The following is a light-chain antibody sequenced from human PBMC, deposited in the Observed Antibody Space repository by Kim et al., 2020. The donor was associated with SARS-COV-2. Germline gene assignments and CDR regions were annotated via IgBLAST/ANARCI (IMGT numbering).Light chain of an antibody. J-gene: IGLJ3*02. CDR1: TSNIGSNS. V-gene: IGLV1-44*01. CDR2: SDN. Sequence: GQRVTISCSGSTSNIGSNSVTWYQQLAGTAPRLLIYSDNLRPSGVPDRFSGSKSGTSASLAISGLQSDDAADYYCTTWDESLRALVFGGGTKLTVL. CDR3: TTWDESLRALV.